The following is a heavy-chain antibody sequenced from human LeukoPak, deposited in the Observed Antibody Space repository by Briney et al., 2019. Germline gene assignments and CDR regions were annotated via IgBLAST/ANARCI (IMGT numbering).Heavy chain of an antibody. CDR3: ARGQIVAPIGFDP. CDR1: GGTFSSYA. CDR2: LIPIFGTA. J-gene: IGHJ5*02. D-gene: IGHD5-12*01. V-gene: IGHV1-69*13. Sequence: SVKVSCKASGGTFSSYAIRWGRQAAGQGVEWMGRLIPIFGTANSAQTFPGRVTITADESTSTAYMQLSSLRSADTAVYYCARGQIVAPIGFDPSGQGTLVTVSS.